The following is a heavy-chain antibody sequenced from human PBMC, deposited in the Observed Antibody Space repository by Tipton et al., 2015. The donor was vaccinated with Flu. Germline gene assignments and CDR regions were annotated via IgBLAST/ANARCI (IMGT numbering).Heavy chain of an antibody. Sequence: GLVKPSETLSLTCAVYGGSFSGYYWSWIRQPPGKGLEWIGEINHSGSTNYNPSLKSRVTISVGTSKNQFSLKLSSVTAADTAVYYCARGSGWSSIDYWGQGTLVTVSS. D-gene: IGHD6-19*01. CDR2: INHSGST. V-gene: IGHV4-34*01. CDR1: GGSFSGYY. CDR3: ARGSGWSSIDY. J-gene: IGHJ4*02.